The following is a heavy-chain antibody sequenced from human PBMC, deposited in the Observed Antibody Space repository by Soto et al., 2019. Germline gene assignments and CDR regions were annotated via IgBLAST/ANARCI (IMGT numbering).Heavy chain of an antibody. D-gene: IGHD3-22*01. V-gene: IGHV3-30*18. J-gene: IGHJ6*02. CDR1: GFTFSSYG. Sequence: PGGSLRLSCAASGFTFSSYGMHWVRQAPGKGLEWVAVISYDGSNKYYADPVKGRFTISRDNSKNTLYLQMNSLRAEDTAVYSCANAGSGYIYYYGMAVGGQGPTATVS. CDR2: ISYDGSNK. CDR3: ANAGSGYIYYYGMAV.